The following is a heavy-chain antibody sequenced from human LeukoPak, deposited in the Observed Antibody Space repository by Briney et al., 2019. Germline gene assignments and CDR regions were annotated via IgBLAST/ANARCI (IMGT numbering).Heavy chain of an antibody. CDR3: ARDNYYDSSGYQDY. Sequence: SQTLSLTCTVSGGSISSGGYYWGWIRQPPGKGLEWIGSIYYSGSTYYNPSLKSRVTISVDTSKNQFSLKLSSVTAADTAVYYCARDNYYDSSGYQDYWGQGTLVTVSS. J-gene: IGHJ4*02. V-gene: IGHV4-39*07. CDR2: IYYSGST. D-gene: IGHD3-22*01. CDR1: GGSISSGGYY.